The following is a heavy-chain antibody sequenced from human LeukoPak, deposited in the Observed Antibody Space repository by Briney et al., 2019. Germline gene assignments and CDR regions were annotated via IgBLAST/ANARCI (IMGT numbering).Heavy chain of an antibody. CDR3: AKSEYQLLSQGY. D-gene: IGHD2-2*01. CDR2: ISSSSSYI. CDR1: GFTFSSYS. Sequence: GGSLRLSCAASGFTFSSYSMTWVRQAPGKGLEWVSSISSSSSYIYYADSVKGRFTISRDNAKNSLYLQMNSLRAEDTAVYYCAKSEYQLLSQGYWGQGTLVTVSS. V-gene: IGHV3-21*04. J-gene: IGHJ4*02.